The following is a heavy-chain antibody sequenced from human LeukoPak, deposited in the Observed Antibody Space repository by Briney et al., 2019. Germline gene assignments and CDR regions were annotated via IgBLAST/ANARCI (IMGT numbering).Heavy chain of an antibody. J-gene: IGHJ4*02. D-gene: IGHD3-3*01. Sequence: GGSLRLSCAASGFTFSSYSMNWVRQAPGKGLEWVSSISSSSSYIYYADSVKGRFTISRDNAKNSLYLQMNSLRAEDTAVYYCARERFLEWSFDYWGQGTLVTVSS. CDR3: ARERFLEWSFDY. CDR1: GFTFSSYS. CDR2: ISSSSSYI. V-gene: IGHV3-21*01.